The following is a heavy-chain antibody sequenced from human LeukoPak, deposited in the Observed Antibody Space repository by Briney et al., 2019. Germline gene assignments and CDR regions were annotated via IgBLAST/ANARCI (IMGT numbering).Heavy chain of an antibody. J-gene: IGHJ4*02. CDR3: AKEDRRGRHFDY. Sequence: GRSLRLSCAASGFTFDDYAMHWVRQAPGKGLEWVSSINWSSGTIGYADSVKGRFTISRDNAKNSLYLQMNSLRAEDTALYYCAKEDRRGRHFDYWGQGTLVTVSS. CDR2: INWSSGTI. V-gene: IGHV3-9*01. CDR1: GFTFDDYA. D-gene: IGHD3-16*01.